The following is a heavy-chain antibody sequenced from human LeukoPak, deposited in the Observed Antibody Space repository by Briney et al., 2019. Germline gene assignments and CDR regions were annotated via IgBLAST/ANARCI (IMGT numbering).Heavy chain of an antibody. V-gene: IGHV4-4*07. CDR1: GGSISSYY. D-gene: IGHD2-2*01. CDR2: IYTSGST. J-gene: IGHJ4*02. CDR3: ARQYCSSTSCYGGIWDY. Sequence: SESLSLTCTVSGGSISSYYGSWVRQPAGKGLEWIGRIYTSGSTNYNPSLKSRVTMSVDTSKNQFSLKLSSVTAADTAVYYCARQYCSSTSCYGGIWDYWGQGTLVTVSS.